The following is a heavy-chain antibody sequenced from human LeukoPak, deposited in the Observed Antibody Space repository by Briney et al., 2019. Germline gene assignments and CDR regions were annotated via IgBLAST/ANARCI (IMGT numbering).Heavy chain of an antibody. CDR3: ARGGGIAAAGTNFDY. CDR2: INNSGST. V-gene: IGHV4-34*01. D-gene: IGHD6-13*01. CDR1: GGSFSGYY. J-gene: IGHJ4*02. Sequence: SETLSPTCAVSGGSFSGYYWSWIRQPPGKGLEWFGEINNSGSTNYNPSLKSRVTISVDTSKNQFSLKLSSVTAADTAVYYCARGGGIAAAGTNFDYWGQGTLVTVSS.